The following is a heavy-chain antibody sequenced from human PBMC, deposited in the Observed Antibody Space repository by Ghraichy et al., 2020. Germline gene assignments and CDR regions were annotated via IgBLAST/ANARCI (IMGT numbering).Heavy chain of an antibody. CDR3: ARQSQMPGFFDS. V-gene: IGHV3-21*01. CDR2: ISISDFT. CDR1: GFTFSSYA. J-gene: IGHJ4*02. Sequence: LSLTCAASGFTFSSYAMNWVRQAPGKGLEWVASISISDFTAYTDSVKGRFTISRDNANNSLHLRMNSLRAEDTAVYYCARQSQMPGFFDSWGQGTLLTVSS. D-gene: IGHD2-2*01.